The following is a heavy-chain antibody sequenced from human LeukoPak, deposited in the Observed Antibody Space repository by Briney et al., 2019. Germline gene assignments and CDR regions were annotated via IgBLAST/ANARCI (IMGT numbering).Heavy chain of an antibody. CDR3: ARNANYDFWSGYHTRLGYYGMDV. Sequence: GESLKISCKGSGYSFTSYWIGWVRQMPGKGLGWMGIIYPGDSDTRYSPSFQGQVTISADKSISTAYLQWSSLKASDTAMYYCARNANYDFWSGYHTRLGYYGMDVWGQGTTVTVSS. CDR2: IYPGDSDT. J-gene: IGHJ6*02. CDR1: GYSFTSYW. D-gene: IGHD3-3*01. V-gene: IGHV5-51*01.